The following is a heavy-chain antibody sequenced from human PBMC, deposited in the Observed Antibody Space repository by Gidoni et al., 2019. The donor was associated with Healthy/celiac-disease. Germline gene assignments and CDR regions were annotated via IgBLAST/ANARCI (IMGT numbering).Heavy chain of an antibody. V-gene: IGHV3-9*01. D-gene: IGHD2-15*01. Sequence: EVQLVESGGGLVQPGRSLRLSCAASGFTFDDYAMHWVRQAPGKGLGWVSGISWNSGSIGYADSVKGRFTISRDNAKNSLYLQMNSLRAEDTALYYCAKDINIGGLGRRFDYWGQGTLVTVSS. CDR2: ISWNSGSI. CDR1: GFTFDDYA. J-gene: IGHJ4*02. CDR3: AKDINIGGLGRRFDY.